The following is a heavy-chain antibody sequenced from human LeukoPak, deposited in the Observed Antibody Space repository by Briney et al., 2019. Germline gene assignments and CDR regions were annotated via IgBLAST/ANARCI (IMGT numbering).Heavy chain of an antibody. V-gene: IGHV4-34*01. CDR3: ARGTPTPYDYVWGSYRGQWFDP. D-gene: IGHD3-16*02. CDR1: GGSFSGYY. J-gene: IGHJ5*02. Sequence: SETLSLTCAVYGGSFSGYYWSWIRQPPGKGLEWIGEINHSGSTNYNPSLKSRVIISVDTSKNQFSLKLSSVTAADTAVYYCARGTPTPYDYVWGSYRGQWFDPWGQGTLVTVSS. CDR2: INHSGST.